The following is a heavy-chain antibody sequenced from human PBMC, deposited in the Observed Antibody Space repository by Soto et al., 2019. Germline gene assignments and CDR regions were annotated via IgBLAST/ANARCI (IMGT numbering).Heavy chain of an antibody. CDR3: GRGFGGTH. V-gene: IGHV3-7*05. D-gene: IGHD2-15*01. CDR2: INQDGSAK. Sequence: EVQLVESGGGLVQPGGSLRLSCAASGFTFNNYYMVWVRQAPGRGLEWVANINQDGSAKYYVDSVKARFTISRDNAKSYLYLQINSLRAEDTATYYCGRGFGGTHWGQGSLVTVSS. CDR1: GFTFNNYY. J-gene: IGHJ4*02.